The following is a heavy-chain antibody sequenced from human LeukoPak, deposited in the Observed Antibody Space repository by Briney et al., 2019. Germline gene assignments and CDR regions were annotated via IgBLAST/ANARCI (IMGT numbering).Heavy chain of an antibody. CDR2: IYYSGNT. J-gene: IGHJ4*02. CDR3: ARQTGSGLFILP. CDR1: GVSISSSNSY. Sequence: PSETLSLTCTVSGVSISSSNSYWGWIRQPPGKGLEWIGSIYYSGNTYYNASLKSQVSISIDMSKNQFSLKLTSVTAADTAVYYCARQTGSGLFILPGGQGTLVTVSS. D-gene: IGHD3-10*01. V-gene: IGHV4-39*01.